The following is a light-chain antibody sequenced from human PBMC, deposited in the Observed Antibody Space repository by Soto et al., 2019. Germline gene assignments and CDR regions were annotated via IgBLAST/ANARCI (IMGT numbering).Light chain of an antibody. V-gene: IGKV3-20*01. Sequence: EIALTQSPDTLSLSPGERATLSCRASQSIRSERLAWYQQKPGQAPRLVIFDASNRASGMPERFSGSGSGTDFTLTIARLEPEDSAVYYCQEYDGAPITFGLGTRLEIK. J-gene: IGKJ5*01. CDR3: QEYDGAPIT. CDR1: QSIRSER. CDR2: DAS.